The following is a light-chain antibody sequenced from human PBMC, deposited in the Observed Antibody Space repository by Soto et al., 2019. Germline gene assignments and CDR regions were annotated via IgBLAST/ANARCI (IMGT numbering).Light chain of an antibody. CDR1: QSVSSSY. J-gene: IGKJ1*01. CDR3: QQYGSSPWT. V-gene: IGKV3-20*01. CDR2: DAS. Sequence: EIVLTQSPGTLSLSPGERATLSCRASQSVSSSYLAWYQQKPGQAPRLLIYDASSRATGIPDRFSGSGSGTDFTLTNSRLEPEDFAVYYCQQYGSSPWTFGDRTKVEIK.